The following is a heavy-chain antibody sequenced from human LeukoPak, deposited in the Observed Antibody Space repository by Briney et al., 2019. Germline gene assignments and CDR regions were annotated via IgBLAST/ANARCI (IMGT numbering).Heavy chain of an antibody. CDR3: VNHITAMVRGCLDH. CDR2: IFGSGGST. V-gene: IGHV3-23*01. CDR1: GFTFSSYA. D-gene: IGHD5-18*01. J-gene: IGHJ4*02. Sequence: PGGSLRLSCAASGFTFSSYAMYWVRQAPGKGLEWVSGIFGSGGSTHYADSVKGRFTISRDNSKNTLFLQMNSLSVEDTAVYYCVNHITAMVRGCLDHWGQGILVTVSS.